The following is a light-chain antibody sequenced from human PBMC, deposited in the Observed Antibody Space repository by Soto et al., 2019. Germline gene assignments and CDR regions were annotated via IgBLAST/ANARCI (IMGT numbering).Light chain of an antibody. Sequence: QSVLAQPASVSGSPGQSITISCTGTSSDIGSYNYVSWYQQHPGKAPKLMIYEVSNRPSGVSNRFSGSKSGNTASLTISGLQAEDEADYYCSSYTTSSILVFGTGTKVTVL. CDR3: SSYTTSSILV. CDR2: EVS. J-gene: IGLJ1*01. V-gene: IGLV2-14*01. CDR1: SSDIGSYNY.